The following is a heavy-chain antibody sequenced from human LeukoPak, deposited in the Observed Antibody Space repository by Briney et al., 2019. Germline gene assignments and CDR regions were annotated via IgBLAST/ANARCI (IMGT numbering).Heavy chain of an antibody. CDR2: IGTAGNT. CDR3: ARSKSYSSGWTDFDC. V-gene: IGHV3-13*01. CDR1: GFTFSSHD. D-gene: IGHD6-19*01. J-gene: IGHJ4*02. Sequence: VGSPRLSCAASGFTFSSHDMRWVRQPPGKGLERVSVIGTAGNTYYAASFKGRFTISRENAKNSLYLRMDNLRAEDTAVYYCARSKSYSSGWTDFDCWGQGTLVTVSS.